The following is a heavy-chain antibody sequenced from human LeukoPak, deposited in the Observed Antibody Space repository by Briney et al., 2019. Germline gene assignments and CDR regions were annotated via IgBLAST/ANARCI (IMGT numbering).Heavy chain of an antibody. CDR3: ARVGCSSTSCYAGGWFDP. Sequence: PGGSLRLSCAASGFTVSSNYMSWVRQAPGKGLEWFSVIYSGGSTYYADSVKGRFTISRDNSKNTLYLQVNSLRAEDTAVYYCARVGCSSTSCYAGGWFDPWGQGTLVTVSS. J-gene: IGHJ5*02. V-gene: IGHV3-53*01. D-gene: IGHD2-2*01. CDR1: GFTVSSNY. CDR2: IYSGGST.